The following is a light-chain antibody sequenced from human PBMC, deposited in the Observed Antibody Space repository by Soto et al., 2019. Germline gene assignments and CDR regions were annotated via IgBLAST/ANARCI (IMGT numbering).Light chain of an antibody. J-gene: IGKJ1*01. CDR3: QYYSNSLWT. CDR1: QSVRSMY. Sequence: EVVLTQSPGTLSLSPGERATLSCRASQSVRSMYLAWYPQKPGQAPRLLIYDASSRATDIPDRFSGSGSGTDFTLTISRLEPEDFAIYYCQYYSNSLWTFGQGTRWIS. V-gene: IGKV3-20*01. CDR2: DAS.